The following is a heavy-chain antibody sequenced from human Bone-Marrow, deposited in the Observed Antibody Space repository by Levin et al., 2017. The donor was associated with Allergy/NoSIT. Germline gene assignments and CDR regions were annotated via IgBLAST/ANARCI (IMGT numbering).Heavy chain of an antibody. CDR2: IYSTGST. J-gene: IGHJ4*02. V-gene: IGHV4-61*01. CDR3: ARETRGYSYGSIDS. Sequence: PSETLSLTCTVSGGSVSGGSYYWSWIRQPPGTGLEWIGFIYSTGSTNYNPSLKSRLTLSVDTSKNQFSLRLISVTASDTAMYYCARETRGYSYGSIDSWGQGTLVTVSS. CDR1: GGSVSGGSYY. D-gene: IGHD5-18*01.